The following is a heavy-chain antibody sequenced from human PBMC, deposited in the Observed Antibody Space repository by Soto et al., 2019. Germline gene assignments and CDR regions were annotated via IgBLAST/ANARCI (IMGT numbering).Heavy chain of an antibody. Sequence: SVKVSCKASGGTFSNYAISWVRQAPGQGLEWMGGIIPIFGTANYAQKFQGRVTITADESTSTAYMELNSLRAEDTAVYYCARDRNGWAQVVDYWGQGTLVTVSS. CDR2: IIPIFGTA. D-gene: IGHD6-19*01. V-gene: IGHV1-69*13. J-gene: IGHJ4*02. CDR3: ARDRNGWAQVVDY. CDR1: GGTFSNYA.